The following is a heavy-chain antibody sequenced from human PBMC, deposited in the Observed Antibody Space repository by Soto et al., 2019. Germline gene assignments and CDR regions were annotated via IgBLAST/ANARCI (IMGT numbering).Heavy chain of an antibody. V-gene: IGHV3-74*01. CDR3: ARVKSGSYDWFDP. CDR1: GFTFSNYW. Sequence: EVQLVESGGGLVQPGGSLRLSCAASGFTFSNYWMHWVRQAPGKGLMWVSRINTDGSRTTYADSVQGRFAISRDNAKNTLYLQMNSLSAGDTAVYYCARVKSGSYDWFDPWGQGTLVTVSS. CDR2: INTDGSRT. D-gene: IGHD3-10*01. J-gene: IGHJ5*02.